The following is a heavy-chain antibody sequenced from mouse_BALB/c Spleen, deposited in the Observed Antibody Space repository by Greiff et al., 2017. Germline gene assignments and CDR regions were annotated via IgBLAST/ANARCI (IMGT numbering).Heavy chain of an antibody. J-gene: IGHJ4*01. CDR1: GYTFTSYW. D-gene: IGHD2-3*01. Sequence: VKLMESGAELARPGASVKLSCKASGYTFTSYWMQWVKQRPGQGLEWIGAIYPGDGDTRYTQKFKGKATLTADKSSSTAYMQLSSLASEDSAVYYCARVRDGYYVYAMDYWGQGTSVTVSS. CDR3: ARVRDGYYVYAMDY. CDR2: IYPGDGDT. V-gene: IGHV1-87*01.